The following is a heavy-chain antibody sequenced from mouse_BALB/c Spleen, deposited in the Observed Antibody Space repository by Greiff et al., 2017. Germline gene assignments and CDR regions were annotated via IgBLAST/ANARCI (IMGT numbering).Heavy chain of an antibody. CDR2: IHYSGST. CDR1: GYSITSGYS. D-gene: IGHD2-4*01. CDR3: ARSIDYDGGFAY. Sequence: EVQLQQSGPDLVKPSQSLSLTCTVTGYSITSGYSWHWIRQFPGNKLEWMGYIHYSGSTNYNPSLKSRISITRDTSKNQFFLLLNSVTTEDTATYYCARSIDYDGGFAYGGQGTLVTVSA. V-gene: IGHV3-1*02. J-gene: IGHJ3*01.